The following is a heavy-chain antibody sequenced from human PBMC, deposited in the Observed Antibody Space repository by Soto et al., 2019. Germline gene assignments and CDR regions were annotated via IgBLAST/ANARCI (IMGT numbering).Heavy chain of an antibody. CDR2: ISGSGGST. V-gene: IGHV3-23*01. CDR1: GFTFSSYA. Sequence: EVQLLESGGGLVQPGGSLRLSCAASGFTFSSYAMSWVRQAPGKGLEWVSAISGSGGSTYYADSVKGRFTISRDNPKKTLYRKMNSRRAEDTAVYYCASAAREYYYYGMAVWGQGTTVTVSS. CDR3: ASAAREYYYYGMAV. J-gene: IGHJ6*02.